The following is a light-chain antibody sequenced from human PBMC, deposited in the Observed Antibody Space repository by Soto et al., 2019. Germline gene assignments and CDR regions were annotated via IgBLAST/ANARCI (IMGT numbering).Light chain of an antibody. CDR2: GAS. CDR3: QQNNKWPPVT. J-gene: IGKJ4*01. CDR1: QTISND. V-gene: IGKV3-15*01. Sequence: EVVMTQSPATVSVSPGEGVTLSCRASQTISNDLAWYQQKPGQAPRLLIYGASTRATGVPARFSGGGSGTEFTLTISRLQSEDFAFYYCQQNNKWPPVTFGGGTKVAIK.